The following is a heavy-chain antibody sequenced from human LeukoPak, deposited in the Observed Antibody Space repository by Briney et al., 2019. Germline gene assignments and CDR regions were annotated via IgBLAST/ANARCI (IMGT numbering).Heavy chain of an antibody. CDR1: GFTFSSYA. D-gene: IGHD2-2*01. V-gene: IGHV3-30-3*01. CDR2: ISYDGSNK. CDR3: ARGGYCSSTSCIGGYFDY. Sequence: PGGSLRLSCAASGFTFSSYAMHWVRQAPGKGLEWVAVISYDGSNKYYADSVKGRFTISRDNSKNTLYLQMNSLRAEDTAVYYCARGGYCSSTSCIGGYFDYRGQGTLVTVSS. J-gene: IGHJ4*02.